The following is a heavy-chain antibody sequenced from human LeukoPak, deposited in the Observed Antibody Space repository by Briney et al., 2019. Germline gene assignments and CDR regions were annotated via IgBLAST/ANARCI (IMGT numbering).Heavy chain of an antibody. J-gene: IGHJ4*02. CDR3: AKDTSIGRYCTNGVCSPFDY. D-gene: IGHD2-8*01. CDR2: ISDSGGST. CDR1: GFTFSSYA. Sequence: GGSLRLSCAASGFTFSSYAMSWVRQAPGKGLEGGSAISDSGGSTYDADSVKGRFTISRDNSKNTLYLQMNSLRAEDTAVYYCAKDTSIGRYCTNGVCSPFDYWGQGTLVTVSS. V-gene: IGHV3-23*01.